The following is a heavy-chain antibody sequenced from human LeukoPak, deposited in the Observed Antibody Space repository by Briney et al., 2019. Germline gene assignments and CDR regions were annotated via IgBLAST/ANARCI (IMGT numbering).Heavy chain of an antibody. CDR3: ARLSSHGYSYGFDY. CDR2: IYYSAST. CDR1: GGSISSSSFY. D-gene: IGHD5-18*01. Sequence: PSETLSLTCTVSGGSISSSSFYWGWIRQPPGKGLEWIGSIYYSASTYCNPSLKSRVTISVDTSKNQFSLKLSSVTAADTSVYYCARLSSHGYSYGFDYWGQGTLVTVSS. V-gene: IGHV4-39*01. J-gene: IGHJ4*02.